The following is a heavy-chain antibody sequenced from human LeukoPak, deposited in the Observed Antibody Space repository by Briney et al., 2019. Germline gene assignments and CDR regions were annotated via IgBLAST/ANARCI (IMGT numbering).Heavy chain of an antibody. J-gene: IGHJ3*01. Sequence: GGSLRLSCATSEFTFNNNAMSWVRQAPGKGLEWVSAINGGGDATEYADSVKGRFTISRDNSKNTLYLQMNSLRPDDTAVYYCARCTASFYANAFDVWGQGTLLTVSS. CDR1: EFTFNNNA. CDR3: ARCTASFYANAFDV. CDR2: INGGGDAT. D-gene: IGHD2-2*01. V-gene: IGHV3-23*01.